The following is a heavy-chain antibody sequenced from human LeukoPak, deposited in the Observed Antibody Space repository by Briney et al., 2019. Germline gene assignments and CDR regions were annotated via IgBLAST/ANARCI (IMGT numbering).Heavy chain of an antibody. D-gene: IGHD1-26*01. Sequence: PGGSLRLSCAASGFTFSNYGMHWVRQAPGKGLEWVAFIRYDGSNKSYADSVKGRFTISRDNSKNTLYLQMNSLRAEDTAVYYCAKGQGGWNYYYMDVWGKGTTVTISS. CDR2: IRYDGSNK. J-gene: IGHJ6*03. CDR1: GFTFSNYG. CDR3: AKGQGGWNYYYMDV. V-gene: IGHV3-30*02.